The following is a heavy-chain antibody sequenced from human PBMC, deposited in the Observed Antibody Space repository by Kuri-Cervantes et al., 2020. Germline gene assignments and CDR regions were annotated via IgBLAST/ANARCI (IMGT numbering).Heavy chain of an antibody. V-gene: IGHV3-9*01. CDR2: INWNSDNI. J-gene: IGHJ4*02. Sequence: GGSLRLSCAASGFTFDDYAMHWVRQVPGKGLEWVSGINWNSDNIGYADSVKGRFTISRDNAKNSLSLQMNSLRAEDTALYYCAKGGFGERSFDYWGQGTLVTVSS. CDR1: GFTFDDYA. D-gene: IGHD3-10*01. CDR3: AKGGFGERSFDY.